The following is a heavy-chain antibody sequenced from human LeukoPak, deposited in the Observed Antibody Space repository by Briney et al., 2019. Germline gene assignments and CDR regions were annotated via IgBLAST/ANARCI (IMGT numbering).Heavy chain of an antibody. V-gene: IGHV7-4-1*02. J-gene: IGHJ4*02. Sequence: ASVKVSCKASGYTFTNYTINWVRLAPGQGLEWMGWIDTNTGNPMYAQGFAGRFVFSLDTSVTTTYLQISSLRAEDTAVYFCTRGRDTTGYFVYWGQGTLVTVSS. CDR1: GYTFTNYT. CDR2: IDTNTGNP. D-gene: IGHD3-22*01. CDR3: TRGRDTTGYFVY.